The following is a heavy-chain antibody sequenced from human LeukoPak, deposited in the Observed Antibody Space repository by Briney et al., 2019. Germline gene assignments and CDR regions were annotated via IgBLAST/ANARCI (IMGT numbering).Heavy chain of an antibody. V-gene: IGHV4-61*02. Sequence: KTSQTLSLTCTVSGGSISSGSYYWSWIRQPAGKGLEWIGRIYTSGSTNYNPSLKSRVTISVDTSKNQISLKLSSVTAADTAVYYCARDWGWDFWSGPHAFDIWGQGTMVTVSS. CDR1: GGSISSGSYY. J-gene: IGHJ3*02. CDR2: IYTSGST. CDR3: ARDWGWDFWSGPHAFDI. D-gene: IGHD3-3*01.